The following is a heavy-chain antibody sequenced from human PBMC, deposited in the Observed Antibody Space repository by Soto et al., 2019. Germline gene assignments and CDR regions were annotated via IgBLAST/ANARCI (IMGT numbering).Heavy chain of an antibody. CDR1: GGTFSSYA. J-gene: IGHJ4*02. CDR3: AGGSGEALYGSGSYYTIDY. Sequence: SVKVSCKASGGTFSSYAISWVRQAPGQGLEWMGGIIPIFGTANYAQKFQGRVTITADESTSTAYMELSSLRSEDTAVYYCAGGSGEALYGSGSYYTIDYWGQGTLVTVSS. CDR2: IIPIFGTA. V-gene: IGHV1-69*13. D-gene: IGHD3-10*01.